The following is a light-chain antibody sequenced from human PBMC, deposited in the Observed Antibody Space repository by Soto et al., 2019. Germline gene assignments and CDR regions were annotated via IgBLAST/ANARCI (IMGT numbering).Light chain of an antibody. Sequence: DIVLTQSPGTLSLSPGESVTLSCRASQSVSSSHLAWYQQKPGQAPRLFIYGASRRATGITDRFSGSGSGTDFTLTISRLQPEDFAVYSCQQYGNSLTFGGGTKVEIK. J-gene: IGKJ4*01. V-gene: IGKV3-20*01. CDR3: QQYGNSLT. CDR1: QSVSSSH. CDR2: GAS.